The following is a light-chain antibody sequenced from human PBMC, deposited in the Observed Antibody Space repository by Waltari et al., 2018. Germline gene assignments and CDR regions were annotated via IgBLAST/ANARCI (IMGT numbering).Light chain of an antibody. V-gene: IGKV3-11*01. J-gene: IGKJ4*01. CDR1: QSVGNF. Sequence: EIVLTQSPATLSLSPGERATLSCRASQSVGNFLAWYQLKPGQPPRLLIYDSSSRATVIPPRFSGSGSGTDFTLTISSLEPEDFAVYYCQHRSKWPPLTFGGGTKVEIK. CDR2: DSS. CDR3: QHRSKWPPLT.